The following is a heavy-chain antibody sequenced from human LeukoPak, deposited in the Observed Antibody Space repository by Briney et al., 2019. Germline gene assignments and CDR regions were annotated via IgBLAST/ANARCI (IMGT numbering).Heavy chain of an antibody. CDR1: GFTVSSNY. V-gene: IGHV3-53*01. CDR2: IYSGGST. J-gene: IGHJ5*02. D-gene: IGHD3-3*01. CDR3: AKMGEDYDFWSGYTLWFDP. Sequence: GGSLRLSCAASGFTVSSNYMSWVRQAPGKGLEWVSVIYSGGSTYYADSVKGRFTISRDNSKNTLYLQMNSLRAEDTAVYHCAKMGEDYDFWSGYTLWFDPWGQGTPVTVSS.